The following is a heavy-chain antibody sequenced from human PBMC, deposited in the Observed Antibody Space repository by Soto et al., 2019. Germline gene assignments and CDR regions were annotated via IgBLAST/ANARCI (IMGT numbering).Heavy chain of an antibody. J-gene: IGHJ6*02. D-gene: IGHD2-15*01. V-gene: IGHV3-74*01. Sequence: GGSLRLSCVGSGFTFSNYWMHWVRQAPGKGLEWVSRVKSDGSSTSYADSVKGRFTISRDNAKNSLYLQMNSLRAEDTAVYYCASVLGYCSGGSCYYYYYGMDVWGQGTTVTVSS. CDR1: GFTFSNYW. CDR3: ASVLGYCSGGSCYYYYYGMDV. CDR2: VKSDGSST.